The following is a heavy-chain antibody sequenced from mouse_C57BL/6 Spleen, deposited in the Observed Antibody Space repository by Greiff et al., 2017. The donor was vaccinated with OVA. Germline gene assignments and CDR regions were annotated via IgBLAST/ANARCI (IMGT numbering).Heavy chain of an antibody. J-gene: IGHJ4*01. V-gene: IGHV1-19*01. D-gene: IGHD2-3*01. CDR1: GYTFTDYY. CDR2: INPYNGGT. Sequence: EVQLQQSGPVLVKPGASVKMSCKASGYTFTDYYMNWVKQSHGKSLEWIGVINPYNGGTSYNQKFKGKATLTVDKSSSTAYMELNSLTSEDSAVYYCARWLLSYYYAMDYWGQGTSDTVSS. CDR3: ARWLLSYYYAMDY.